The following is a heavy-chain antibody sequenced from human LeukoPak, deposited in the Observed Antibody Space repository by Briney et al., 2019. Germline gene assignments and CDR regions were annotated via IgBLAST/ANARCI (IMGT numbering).Heavy chain of an antibody. CDR2: IKQDGSDK. Sequence: GGSLRLSCEVSGFTFSSYWMNWVRQAPGKGLEWVANIKQDGSDKYYVDSVKGRFTISRDNAKNSLYLQMNSLRAEDTALYYCTRSDSGQIDYWGQGTLVSVSS. J-gene: IGHJ4*02. D-gene: IGHD5-12*01. V-gene: IGHV3-7*01. CDR1: GFTFSSYW. CDR3: TRSDSGQIDY.